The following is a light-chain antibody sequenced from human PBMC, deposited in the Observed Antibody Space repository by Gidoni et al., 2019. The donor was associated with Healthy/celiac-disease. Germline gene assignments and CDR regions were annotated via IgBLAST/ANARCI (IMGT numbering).Light chain of an antibody. CDR3: MQALQTPQLT. V-gene: IGKV2-28*01. Sequence: DIVMTQSPLSLPVTPGEPASISCRSSQSLLHSNGYNYLDWYLQKPGQSPQLLLYLGATRASGVPDRFSGGGSGTDFTLKISRVEAEDVGVYYCMQALQTPQLTFGGGTKVEIK. CDR1: QSLLHSNGYNY. CDR2: LGA. J-gene: IGKJ4*01.